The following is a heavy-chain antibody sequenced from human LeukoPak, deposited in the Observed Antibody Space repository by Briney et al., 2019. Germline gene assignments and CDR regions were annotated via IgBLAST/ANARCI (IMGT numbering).Heavy chain of an antibody. CDR2: ISGSGGST. V-gene: IGHV3-23*01. J-gene: IGHJ6*02. CDR3: AKAMGSQRFGEQSPYYGMDV. D-gene: IGHD3-10*01. CDR1: GFTFSSYA. Sequence: PGGSLRLSCAASGFTFSSYAMSWVRQAPGKGLEWVSAISGSGGSTYYADSVKGRFTISRDNSKNTLYLQMNSLRAEDTAVYYCAKAMGSQRFGEQSPYYGMDVWGQGTTVTVSS.